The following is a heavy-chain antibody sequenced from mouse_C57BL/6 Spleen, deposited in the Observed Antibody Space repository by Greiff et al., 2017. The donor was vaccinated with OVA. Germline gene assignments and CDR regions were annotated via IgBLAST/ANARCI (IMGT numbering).Heavy chain of an antibody. D-gene: IGHD3-2*02. Sequence: QVQLKESGAELARPGASVKMSCKASGYTFTSHTMHWVKQRPGQGMEWIGYINPSSGYTKYNQKFKDKATLTADNSSSTDYMQLSSLTSEDSAGYYCARSAQAISWFAYWGQGTLVTVSA. J-gene: IGHJ3*01. CDR2: INPSSGYT. CDR1: GYTFTSHT. V-gene: IGHV1-4*01. CDR3: ARSAQAISWFAY.